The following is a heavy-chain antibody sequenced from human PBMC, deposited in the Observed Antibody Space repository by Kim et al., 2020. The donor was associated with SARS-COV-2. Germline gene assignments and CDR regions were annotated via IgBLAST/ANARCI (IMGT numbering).Heavy chain of an antibody. Sequence: SVKVSCKASGFTFSDSTMQWVRQARGQRLEWIGWIVVGRGNTNYAQKFQERVTITRDLSTSTAYMQLSSLRSEDTAVYYCAADSSGYYPYGAFDIWGQGTMVPVSS. J-gene: IGHJ3*02. CDR2: IVVGRGNT. CDR1: GFTFSDST. D-gene: IGHD3-22*01. V-gene: IGHV1-58*02. CDR3: AADSSGYYPYGAFDI.